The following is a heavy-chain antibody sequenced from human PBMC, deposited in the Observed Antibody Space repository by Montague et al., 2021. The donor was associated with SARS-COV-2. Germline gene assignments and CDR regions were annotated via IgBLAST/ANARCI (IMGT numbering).Heavy chain of an antibody. CDR2: IYNSGST. CDR1: GGSISGYY. Sequence: SETLSLTCTVSGGSISGYYWSWFRQSAGKGLEWIGRIYNSGSTSYNPSLKSRVTMSVDTSKNQFSLKLSSVTAADTAVYYCVREQGRTNCNYTDYWGQGTLVTVSS. V-gene: IGHV4-4*07. J-gene: IGHJ4*02. D-gene: IGHD7-27*01. CDR3: VREQGRTNCNYTDY.